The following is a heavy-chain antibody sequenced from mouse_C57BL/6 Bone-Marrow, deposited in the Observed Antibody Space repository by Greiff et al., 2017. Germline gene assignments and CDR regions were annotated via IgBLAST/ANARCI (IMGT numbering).Heavy chain of an antibody. V-gene: IGHV2-5*01. D-gene: IGHD2-5*01. CDR2: IWRGGST. CDR1: GFSLTSYG. J-gene: IGHJ4*01. Sequence: QVQLKQSGPGLVQPSQSLSITCTVSGFSLTSYGVHWVRQSPGKGLEWLGVIWRGGSTDYNAAFMSRLNITKDNSKSQVFFKMNSLQADDTAIYYCGKDSNRYAMDYWGQGTSVTVSS. CDR3: GKDSNRYAMDY.